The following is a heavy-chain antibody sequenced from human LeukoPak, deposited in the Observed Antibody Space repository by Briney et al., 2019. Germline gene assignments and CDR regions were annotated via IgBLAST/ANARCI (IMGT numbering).Heavy chain of an antibody. CDR3: ARDSPLVHEYYYYYYMDV. CDR1: GYTFSSYA. D-gene: IGHD6-6*01. J-gene: IGHJ6*03. Sequence: PGGSLRLSCESSGYTFSSYAMHWVHQAPGKGLEWVAVISYDGSNLNYADSVKGRFTISRDNSKNMLYLQMNSLRAEDTAVYYCARDSPLVHEYYYYYYMDVWGKGTTVTVSS. CDR2: ISYDGSNL. V-gene: IGHV3-30*01.